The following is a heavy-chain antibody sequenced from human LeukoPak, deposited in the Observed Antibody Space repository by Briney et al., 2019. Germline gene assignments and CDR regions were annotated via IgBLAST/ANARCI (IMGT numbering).Heavy chain of an antibody. CDR2: IKQDGSEK. CDR3: ASNTRMGIAAAGYFDY. J-gene: IGHJ4*02. CDR1: GFTFSSYW. V-gene: IGHV3-7*01. Sequence: GGSLRLSCAASGFTFSSYWMSWVRQAPGKGLEWVANIKQDGSEKYYVDSVKGRFTISRDNAKNSLYLQMNSLRAEDTAVYYCASNTRMGIAAAGYFDYWGQGTLVTVSS. D-gene: IGHD6-13*01.